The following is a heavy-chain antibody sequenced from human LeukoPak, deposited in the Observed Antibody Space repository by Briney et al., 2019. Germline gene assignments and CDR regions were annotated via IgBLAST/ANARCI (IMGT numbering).Heavy chain of an antibody. CDR1: GFTFSSYG. CDR2: IRYDGSNK. J-gene: IGHJ4*02. V-gene: IGHV3-30*02. D-gene: IGHD4-17*01. CDR3: AKDLDAQGDYGDYTPFDY. Sequence: GGSLRLSCAASGFTFSSYGMHWVRQAPGKGLEWVAFIRYDGSNKYYADSVKGRFTISRDNSKNTLYLQMNSLRAEDTAVYYCAKDLDAQGDYGDYTPFDYWGQGTLVTVSS.